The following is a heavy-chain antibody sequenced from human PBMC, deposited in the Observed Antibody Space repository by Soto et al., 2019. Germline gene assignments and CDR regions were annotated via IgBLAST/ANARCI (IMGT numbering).Heavy chain of an antibody. CDR1: GFTFSNAW. CDR3: TTDRIVVACFDC. J-gene: IGHJ4*02. V-gene: IGHV3-15*01. Sequence: EVQLVESGGGLVKPGGSLRLSCAVSGFTFSNAWMSWVRQAPGKGLEWVGRIKSKNEGGTTDYAAPVKGRFTISRDDSKNTVYLQRNSLKTEDTAVYYCTTDRIVVACFDCWGQGTLVTVSS. D-gene: IGHD6-19*01. CDR2: IKSKNEGGTT.